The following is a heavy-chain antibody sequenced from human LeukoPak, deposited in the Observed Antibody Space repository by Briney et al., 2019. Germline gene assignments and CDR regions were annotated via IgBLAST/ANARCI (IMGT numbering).Heavy chain of an antibody. V-gene: IGHV1-8*01. Sequence: ASVKVSCKASGYTFTSYDINWVRQATGQGLEWMGWMNPNSGNTGYAQKFQGRVTMTRNTSISTAYMELSSLRSEDTAVYYCARGGVVFGGVIAEIRFDPWGQGTLVTVSS. CDR3: ARGGVVFGGVIAEIRFDP. CDR2: MNPNSGNT. D-gene: IGHD3-16*02. J-gene: IGHJ5*02. CDR1: GYTFTSYD.